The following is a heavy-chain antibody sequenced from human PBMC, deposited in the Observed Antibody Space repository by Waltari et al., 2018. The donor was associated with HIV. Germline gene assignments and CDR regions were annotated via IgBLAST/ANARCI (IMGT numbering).Heavy chain of an antibody. Sequence: QVQLQQWGAGLSRPSETLSLTCAVYGGSFSGYYWTWSRQPPGKGLEWIGEINHSGSSNYNPSLKSRVTISVDTSKNQFSLRLRSVTAADTAVYYCARDSVPSFDYGDYYYYGMDVWSQGTTVTVSS. CDR1: GGSFSGYY. CDR3: ARDSVPSFDYGDYYYYGMDV. CDR2: INHSGSS. D-gene: IGHD4-17*01. V-gene: IGHV4-34*01. J-gene: IGHJ6*01.